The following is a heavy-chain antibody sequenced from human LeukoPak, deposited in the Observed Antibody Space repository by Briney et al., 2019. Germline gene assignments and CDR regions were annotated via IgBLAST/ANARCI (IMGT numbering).Heavy chain of an antibody. CDR3: ARGSGGAFDI. Sequence: GGSLRLSCSASGFTFSAYWMSWVRQAPGKALEWVANIKQDGSEKYHVDSVKGRFTISRDNAKNSLYLQMNSLRAEDTAVYYCARGSGGAFDIWGQGTMVTVSS. CDR2: IKQDGSEK. CDR1: GFTFSAYW. J-gene: IGHJ3*02. V-gene: IGHV3-7*05. D-gene: IGHD2-15*01.